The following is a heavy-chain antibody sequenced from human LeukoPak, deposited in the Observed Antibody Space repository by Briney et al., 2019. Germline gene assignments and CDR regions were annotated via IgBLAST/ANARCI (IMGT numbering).Heavy chain of an antibody. D-gene: IGHD4-17*01. CDR2: IKGDGSST. CDR3: AKLRGAGTDDAFDI. CDR1: GFTFSNYW. J-gene: IGHJ3*02. V-gene: IGHV3-74*01. Sequence: GGSLRLSCAAPGFTFSNYWMHWVRQTPGEGLVCVSLIKGDGSSTTYADSVKGRFTISRDNAKNTLYLQMNSLRAEDTAVYYCAKLRGAGTDDAFDIWGQGTMVTVSS.